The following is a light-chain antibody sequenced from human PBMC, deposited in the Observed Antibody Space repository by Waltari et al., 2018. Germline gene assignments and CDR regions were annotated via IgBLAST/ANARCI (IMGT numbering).Light chain of an antibody. J-gene: IGKJ4*01. CDR3: QQYGTSPLT. CDR2: DAS. CDR1: QTISSSY. Sequence: EIVLTQSPATLSLSPGERATLSCWASQTISSSYLAGYQQRPGLAPRLLVYDASRRATGIPDRFSGSGSGTDFTLTINRLEPEDFAVYYCQQYGTSPLTFGGGTKVEIK. V-gene: IGKV3D-20*01.